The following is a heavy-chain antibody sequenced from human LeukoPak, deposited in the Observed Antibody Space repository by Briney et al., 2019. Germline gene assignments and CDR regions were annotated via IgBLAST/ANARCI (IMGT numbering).Heavy chain of an antibody. V-gene: IGHV3-23*01. J-gene: IGHJ5*02. CDR2: IRGNGET. Sequence: GGSLRLSCAASGLSFSSFAMSWVRQGPARGLEWVSSIRGNGETFYTDSAKGRFTISRDNAKKSLYLEMNNLRAEDTAVYYCATDGARFDTWGQGVLVTVSS. CDR3: ATDGARFDT. CDR1: GLSFSSFA.